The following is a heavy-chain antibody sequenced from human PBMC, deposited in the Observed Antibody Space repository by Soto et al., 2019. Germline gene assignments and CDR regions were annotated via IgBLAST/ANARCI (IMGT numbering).Heavy chain of an antibody. CDR1: GFTFSNFA. D-gene: IGHD3-3*01. CDR3: ARDLDDFWSGFYES. CDR2: VSYNGYNK. V-gene: IGHV3-30*15. Sequence: QVQLVESGGGVVQPGRSLRLSCAASGFTFSNFAMHWVRQAPGKGLEWVAAVSYNGYNKYCADSVKGRFTISKDTSKNTLYLQMSSLSAEDTAVYYCARDLDDFWSGFYESWGQGTLVTVSS. J-gene: IGHJ4*02.